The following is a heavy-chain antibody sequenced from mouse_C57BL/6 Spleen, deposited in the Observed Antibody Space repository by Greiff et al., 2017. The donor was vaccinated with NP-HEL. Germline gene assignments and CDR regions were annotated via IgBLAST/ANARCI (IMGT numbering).Heavy chain of an antibody. J-gene: IGHJ3*01. CDR3: ASFYDGYYEGFAY. CDR2: INYDGSST. CDR1: GFTFSDYY. D-gene: IGHD2-3*01. V-gene: IGHV5-16*01. Sequence: EVQLVESEGGLVQPGSSMKLSCTASGFTFSDYYMAWVRQVPEKGLEWVANINYDGSSTYYLDSLKSRFIISRDNAKNILYLQMSSLKSEDTATYYCASFYDGYYEGFAYWGQGTLVTVSA.